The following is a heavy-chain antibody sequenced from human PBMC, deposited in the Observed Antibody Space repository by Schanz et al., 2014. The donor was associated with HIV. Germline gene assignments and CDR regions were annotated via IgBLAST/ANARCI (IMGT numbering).Heavy chain of an antibody. V-gene: IGHV3-9*01. Sequence: EVQLVESGGGLVQLGRSLRLSCAASGFTFDDYAMHWVRQAPGKGLEWVSGISWNRGIIGYADSVKGRFTISRDNAKRYMYLQMNSLRAEDTALYCAKDRGSGSYYNVGFDYWGQGTLVTVSS. CDR1: GFTFDDYA. CDR3: AKDRGSGSYYNVGFDY. D-gene: IGHD3-10*01. CDR2: ISWNRGII. J-gene: IGHJ4*02.